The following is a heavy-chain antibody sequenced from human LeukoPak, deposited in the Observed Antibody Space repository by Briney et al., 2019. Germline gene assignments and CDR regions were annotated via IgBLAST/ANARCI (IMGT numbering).Heavy chain of an antibody. Sequence: ASVKISCKVSGYTFTDYYMHWVQQARGKGLEWMGLVDPEDGETIYAEKFQGRVTITADTSTDTAYMELSSLRSEDTAVYYCAIDPTMIPEDYWGQGTLVTVSS. V-gene: IGHV1-69-2*01. D-gene: IGHD3-22*01. J-gene: IGHJ4*02. CDR1: GYTFTDYY. CDR2: VDPEDGET. CDR3: AIDPTMIPEDY.